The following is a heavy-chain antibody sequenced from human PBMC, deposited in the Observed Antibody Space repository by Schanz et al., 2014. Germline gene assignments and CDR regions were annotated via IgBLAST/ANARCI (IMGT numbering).Heavy chain of an antibody. Sequence: VQLVESGGGLVRPGGSLRLSCAASGFTFSNYAMSWVRQAPGKGLEWVSGFIVDSGNTYYAGSVEGRFTISRDNSRNTLYLQMNSLRTEDTAVYYCASPSGYSDYGTYFDFWGQGTLVTVSS. D-gene: IGHD5-12*01. CDR1: GFTFSNYA. J-gene: IGHJ4*02. CDR3: ASPSGYSDYGTYFDF. CDR2: FIVDSGNT. V-gene: IGHV3-23*04.